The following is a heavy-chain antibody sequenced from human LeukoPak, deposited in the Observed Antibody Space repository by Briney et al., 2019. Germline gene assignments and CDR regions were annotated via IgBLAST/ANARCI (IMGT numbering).Heavy chain of an antibody. V-gene: IGHV4-38-2*02. D-gene: IGHD4/OR15-4a*01. J-gene: IGHJ5*02. CDR2: IYHSGST. CDR3: ARVTMVGGFDR. CDR1: GYSISSGYY. Sequence: SETLSLTCTVSGYSISSGYYWGWIRQPPGKGLEWIGSIYHSGSTYYNPSLKSRVTISLDMSKNQFSLKLSSVTAADTAVYYCARVTMVGGFDRWGRGTLVTVSS.